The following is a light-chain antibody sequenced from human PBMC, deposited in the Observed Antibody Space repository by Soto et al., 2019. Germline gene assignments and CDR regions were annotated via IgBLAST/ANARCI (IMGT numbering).Light chain of an antibody. CDR2: GNS. Sequence: QSVLTQPPSVSGAPGQRVTISCTGSSSNIGAGYDVHWYQQLPGTAPKLLIYGNSNRPSGVPDRFSGSKSGTSASLAITGLQAEEGADYYCQSYDSSLSGWVFGGGTTLTVL. CDR3: QSYDSSLSGWV. V-gene: IGLV1-40*01. CDR1: SSNIGAGYD. J-gene: IGLJ3*02.